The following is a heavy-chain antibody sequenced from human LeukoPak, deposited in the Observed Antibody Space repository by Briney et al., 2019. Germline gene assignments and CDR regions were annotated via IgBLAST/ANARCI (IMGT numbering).Heavy chain of an antibody. J-gene: IGHJ6*03. CDR3: ARDLRGWCSSTSCYYYYYMDV. V-gene: IGHV1-2*02. D-gene: IGHD2-2*01. CDR2: INPNSGGT. Sequence: ASVKVSCKASGYTFTGYYMHLVRHAPGQGLEWMGGINPNSGGTNYAQKFQDRVTMTRDTSISTAYMELSRLRSDDTAVYYCARDLRGWCSSTSCYYYYYMDVWGKGTTVTASS. CDR1: GYTFTGYY.